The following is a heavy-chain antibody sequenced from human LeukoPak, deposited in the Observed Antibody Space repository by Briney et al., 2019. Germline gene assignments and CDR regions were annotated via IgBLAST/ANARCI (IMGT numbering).Heavy chain of an antibody. CDR3: ARESRRVTIFGVDP. D-gene: IGHD3-3*01. CDR2: INHSGST. V-gene: IGHV4-34*01. J-gene: IGHJ5*02. Sequence: SETLSLTCAVYGGSFSGYYWSWIRQPPGKGLEGIGEINHSGSTNYNPSLKSRVTISVDTSKNQFSLKLSSVTAADTAVYYCARESRRVTIFGVDPWGQGTLVTVSS. CDR1: GGSFSGYY.